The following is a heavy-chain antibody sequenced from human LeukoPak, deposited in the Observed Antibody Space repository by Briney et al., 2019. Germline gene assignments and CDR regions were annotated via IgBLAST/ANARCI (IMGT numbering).Heavy chain of an antibody. CDR3: ARDQAVAGTGGFDY. V-gene: IGHV3-53*01. J-gene: IGHJ4*02. D-gene: IGHD6-19*01. Sequence: QPGGSLRLSCAASGFSVSSNYMSWVRQAPGKGLEWVSIIYSGGNTYYADSVKGRFTISRDNSKNTLYLQMNSLRAEDTAVYYCARDQAVAGTGGFDYWGQGTLVTVSS. CDR1: GFSVSSNY. CDR2: IYSGGNT.